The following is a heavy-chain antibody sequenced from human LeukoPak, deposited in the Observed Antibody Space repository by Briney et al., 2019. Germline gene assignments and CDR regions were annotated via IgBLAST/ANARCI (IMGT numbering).Heavy chain of an antibody. V-gene: IGHV3-15*01. CDR2: VLSKPDGGTI. Sequence: GGSLRLSCTASGFNFRDYAINWVRQAPGKGLEWVGRVLSKPDGGTIDYAAPVKGRFTISRDDSKNMVYLQMNSLKTEDTALYYCATGRAFDIWGQGTMVTVSS. J-gene: IGHJ3*02. CDR1: GFNFRDYA. CDR3: ATGRAFDI.